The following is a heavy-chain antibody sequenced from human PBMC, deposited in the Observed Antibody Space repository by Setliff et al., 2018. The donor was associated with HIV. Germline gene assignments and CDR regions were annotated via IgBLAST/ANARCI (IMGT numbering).Heavy chain of an antibody. Sequence: LTCTVSGGSISSHYWSWIRQPPGKGLEWIGSLYYSGSTDYSPSLKSRVSISVDTSKNQLSLKLNSLTAADTAVYYCARDPGGLYCRSTTCQGGCFDPWGQGTLVTVSS. V-gene: IGHV4-59*11. CDR2: LYYSGST. CDR3: ARDPGGLYCRSTTCQGGCFDP. J-gene: IGHJ5*02. CDR1: GGSISSHY. D-gene: IGHD2-2*01.